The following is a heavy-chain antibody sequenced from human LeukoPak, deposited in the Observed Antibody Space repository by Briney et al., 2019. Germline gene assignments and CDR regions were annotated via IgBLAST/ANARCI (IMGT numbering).Heavy chain of an antibody. J-gene: IGHJ5*02. D-gene: IGHD2-15*01. V-gene: IGHV5-51*01. CDR1: GYSINNYW. Sequence: GESLKISCKGSGYSINNYWIGWVRQMPGKGLEWMGIIYPADSDIRYSPSFQGQVTISADKSISTAYLQWSSLKASDTAMYYCARQEYCSGGSCYTRFDPWGQGTLVTVSS. CDR3: ARQEYCSGGSCYTRFDP. CDR2: IYPADSDI.